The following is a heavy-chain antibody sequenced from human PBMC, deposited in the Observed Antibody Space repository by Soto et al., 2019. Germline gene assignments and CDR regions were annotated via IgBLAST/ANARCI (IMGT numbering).Heavy chain of an antibody. CDR1: GFSLSTYGLG. J-gene: IGHJ4*01. Sequence: SGPTLVNPTQTLTLTCTFSGFSLSTYGLGVSWIRQPPGKALEWLARIDWDDDKYYSTSLKTRLTISKDTSKNQVVLTMTNMDPVDAATYYCARIPKYSNGWYYFAYWGHGTLVTVSS. V-gene: IGHV2-70*11. D-gene: IGHD6-13*01. CDR3: ARIPKYSNGWYYFAY. CDR2: IDWDDDK.